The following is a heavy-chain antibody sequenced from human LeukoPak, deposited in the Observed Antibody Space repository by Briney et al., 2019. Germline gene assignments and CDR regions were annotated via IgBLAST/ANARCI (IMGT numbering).Heavy chain of an antibody. Sequence: ASVKVSCKASGYTFTSYDINWVRQATRQGLEWMGWMNPNSGNTGYAQKFQGRVTMTRNTSISTAYMELSSLRSEDTAVYYCARGLRTTLGCCSGGSCYRALPYWGQGTLVTVSS. CDR2: MNPNSGNT. CDR3: ARGLRTTLGCCSGGSCYRALPY. J-gene: IGHJ4*02. CDR1: GYTFTSYD. V-gene: IGHV1-8*01. D-gene: IGHD2-15*01.